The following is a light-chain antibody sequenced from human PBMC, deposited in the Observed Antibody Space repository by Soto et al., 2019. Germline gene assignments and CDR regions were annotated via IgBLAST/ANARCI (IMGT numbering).Light chain of an antibody. V-gene: IGKV1-39*01. CDR3: QQSYSTPRT. CDR1: QSICSY. J-gene: IGKJ1*01. CDR2: AAS. Sequence: DVPMAQSASSQSASVGGRVLITCLASQSICSYLNWYQQKPGKAPEVLIYAASSLQSGVPSRFSGSGSGTDFTLTISSLQAEDVATYYCQQSYSTPRTFGQGTKVDI.